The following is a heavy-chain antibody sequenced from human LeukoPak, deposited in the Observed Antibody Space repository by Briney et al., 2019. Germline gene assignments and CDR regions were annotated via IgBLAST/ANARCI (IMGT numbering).Heavy chain of an antibody. Sequence: PGGSLRLSCVASGFTFSNFVMHWVRQSPGEGLEYVSGIDTNEDLTYYPSSVKGRFTISRDNSKNTLHLQMDTLRPEDTAVYYCVRDVKYYFGSGSYRWGQGTLVTVSS. J-gene: IGHJ4*02. CDR1: GFTFSNFV. CDR2: IDTNEDLT. CDR3: VRDVKYYFGSGSYR. V-gene: IGHV3-64*01. D-gene: IGHD3-10*01.